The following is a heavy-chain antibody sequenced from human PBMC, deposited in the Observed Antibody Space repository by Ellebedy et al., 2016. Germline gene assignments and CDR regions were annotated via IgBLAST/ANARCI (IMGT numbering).Heavy chain of an antibody. CDR3: ATRRYGASAN. Sequence: GESLKISXAASGFSFSYGWMNWVRQAPGKGLEWVSLIYSDGKTYSADSVKGRFIISRDNSKKTLYLQMNSLRAEDTAVYYCATRRYGASANWGQGTLVTVSS. V-gene: IGHV3-53*01. CDR2: IYSDGKT. J-gene: IGHJ3*02. D-gene: IGHD3-16*01. CDR1: GFSFSYGW.